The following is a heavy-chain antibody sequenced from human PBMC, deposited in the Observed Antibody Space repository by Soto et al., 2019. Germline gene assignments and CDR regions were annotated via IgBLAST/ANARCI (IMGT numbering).Heavy chain of an antibody. CDR2: ISSSSSNI. CDR3: ASDRSLGSNWYYYLES. Sequence: GGSLRLSCTASGFTFSSRAMNWVRQFPGRGLEWVSYISSSSSNIDYADSVKGRFTVSRDNAKNSLYLQMNTLRDEDTAVYYCASDRSLGSNWYYYLESWGQGTLVTVSS. J-gene: IGHJ4*02. D-gene: IGHD1-20*01. CDR1: GFTFSSRA. V-gene: IGHV3-48*02.